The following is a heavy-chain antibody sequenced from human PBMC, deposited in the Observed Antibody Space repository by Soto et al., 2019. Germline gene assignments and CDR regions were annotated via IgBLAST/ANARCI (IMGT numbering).Heavy chain of an antibody. CDR1: GFTFSSYA. CDR2: ISYDGSNK. CDR3: ARDRSGYYLYYYYGMDV. Sequence: GGSLSLSCAASGFTFSSYAMHWVRQAPGKGLEWVAVISYDGSNKYYADSVKGRCTISRDDTKNTLYLQMNSLRAEDTVVYYCARDRSGYYLYYYYGMDVWGQGTTVTVSS. D-gene: IGHD3-3*01. V-gene: IGHV3-30-3*01. J-gene: IGHJ6*02.